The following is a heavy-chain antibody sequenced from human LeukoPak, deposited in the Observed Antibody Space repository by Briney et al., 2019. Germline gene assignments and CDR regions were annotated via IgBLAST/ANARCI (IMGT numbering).Heavy chain of an antibody. CDR2: ISSSSSYI. CDR3: ASPTAYSSGWTAFDI. CDR1: GFTFSSYS. V-gene: IGHV3-21*04. J-gene: IGHJ3*02. D-gene: IGHD6-19*01. Sequence: GGSLRLSCAASGFTFSSYSMNWVRQAPGKGLEWVSSISSSSSYIYYADSVKGRFTISRDNAKNSLYLQMNSLRSEDTAVYYCASPTAYSSGWTAFDIWGQGTMVTVSS.